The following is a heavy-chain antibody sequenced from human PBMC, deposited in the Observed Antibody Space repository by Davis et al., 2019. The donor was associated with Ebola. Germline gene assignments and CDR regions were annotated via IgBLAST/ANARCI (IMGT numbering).Heavy chain of an antibody. D-gene: IGHD4-11*01. CDR2: IDPSDSYT. J-gene: IGHJ4*02. Sequence: KVSCKGSGYSFTSYWISWVRQMPGKGLEWMGRIDPSDSYTNYSPSFQGQVTISADKSISTAYLQWSSLKASDTAMYYCARQVYSNYVDYWGQGTLVTVSS. CDR3: ARQVYSNYVDY. CDR1: GYSFTSYW. V-gene: IGHV5-10-1*04.